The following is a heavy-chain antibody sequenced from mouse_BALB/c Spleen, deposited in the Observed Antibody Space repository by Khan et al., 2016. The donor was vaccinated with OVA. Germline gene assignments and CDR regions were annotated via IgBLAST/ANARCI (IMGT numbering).Heavy chain of an antibody. CDR1: GYSITNNYA. J-gene: IGHJ2*01. Sequence: EVQLQESGPGLVKPSQSLSLTCTVTGYSITNNYAWNWIRQFPGNKLEWMGYISYSGSTNYNPSLKSRLSITRDTSKNQFFLQLNSVTTEDTATDYCARGSRNDYYFDYWGQGTTLTVSS. V-gene: IGHV3-2*02. CDR3: ARGSRNDYYFDY. CDR2: ISYSGST.